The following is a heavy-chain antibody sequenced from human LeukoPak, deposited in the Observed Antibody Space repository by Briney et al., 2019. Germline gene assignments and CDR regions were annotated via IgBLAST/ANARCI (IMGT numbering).Heavy chain of an antibody. Sequence: SETLSLTCTVSGGSVSSGDYYWSWIRQPPGKGLEWIGYIYYSETTYYNPSLKSRVTISVDTSKNQFSLKLSSVTAADTAVYYCARFDYGDYVFFDYWGQGTLVTVSS. CDR1: GGSVSSGDYY. J-gene: IGHJ4*02. CDR2: IYYSETT. D-gene: IGHD4-17*01. V-gene: IGHV4-30-4*01. CDR3: ARFDYGDYVFFDY.